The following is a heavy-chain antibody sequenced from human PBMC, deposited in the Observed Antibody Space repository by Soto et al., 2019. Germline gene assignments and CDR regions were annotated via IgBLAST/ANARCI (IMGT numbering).Heavy chain of an antibody. J-gene: IGHJ4*02. CDR2: IIPIFGTA. D-gene: IGHD3-9*01. CDR1: GGTFSSYS. Sequence: ASVKVSCKASGGTFSSYSINWVRQAPGQGLEWMGGIIPIFGTANNEQKFQGRVTITADESATTVYMALSSLRSEDTAVYYCARVTNILTVQHYFVYWGQGTLVTVSS. V-gene: IGHV1-69*13. CDR3: ARVTNILTVQHYFVY.